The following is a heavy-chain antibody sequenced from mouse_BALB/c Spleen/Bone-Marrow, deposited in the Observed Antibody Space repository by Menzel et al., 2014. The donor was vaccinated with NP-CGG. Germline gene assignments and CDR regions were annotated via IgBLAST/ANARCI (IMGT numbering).Heavy chain of an antibody. CDR2: IYPSDSYT. CDR1: GYTFTSYW. D-gene: IGHD2-10*02. J-gene: IGHJ2*01. V-gene: IGHV1-69*02. Sequence: VKLVESGAELVRPGASVKLSCKASGYTFTSYWINWVKQRPGQGLEWIGNIYPSDSYTNYNQKFKDKATLTVDKSSSTAYVQLSSPTSEDSAVYYCTRKYGPLYYFDYWGQGTTLTVSS. CDR3: TRKYGPLYYFDY.